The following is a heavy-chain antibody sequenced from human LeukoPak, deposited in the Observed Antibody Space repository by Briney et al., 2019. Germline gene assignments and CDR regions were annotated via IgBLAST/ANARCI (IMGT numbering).Heavy chain of an antibody. Sequence: SETLSLTCTVSGGSISSYYWGWVRQPPGKGLEWIGGIYHSGSTYYNPSLKSRVTISVDTSKNQFFLKLRSVTAADTAVYYCARGQARLSWFDPWGQGTLVTVSS. V-gene: IGHV4-38-2*02. CDR2: IYHSGST. CDR3: ARGQARLSWFDP. J-gene: IGHJ5*02. CDR1: GGSISSYY. D-gene: IGHD6-19*01.